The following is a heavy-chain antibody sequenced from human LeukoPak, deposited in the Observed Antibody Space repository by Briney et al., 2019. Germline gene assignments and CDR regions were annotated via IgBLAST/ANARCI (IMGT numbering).Heavy chain of an antibody. CDR1: GFTFSSYS. V-gene: IGHV3-21*01. D-gene: IGHD1-26*01. CDR2: ISSSSSYI. J-gene: IGHJ4*02. Sequence: PGGSLRLSCAASGFTFSSYSMNWVRQAPGKGLEWVSSISSSSSYIYYADSVKGRFTISRDNAKNSLYLQMNSLRAEDTAVYYCARAGIVGAYFDYWGQGTLVTVSS. CDR3: ARAGIVGAYFDY.